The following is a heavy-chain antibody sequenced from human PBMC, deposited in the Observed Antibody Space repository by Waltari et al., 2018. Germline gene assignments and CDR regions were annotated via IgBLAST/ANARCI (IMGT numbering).Heavy chain of an antibody. D-gene: IGHD3-3*01. CDR3: AKGDVLEWLFDY. CDR1: GFTFSSYA. Sequence: EVQLLESGGGLVQPGGSLRLSCAASGFTFSSYAMSWVRQAPGKGLEWVSAISGRGGSTYYADSVKGRFTISRDNSKNTLYLQMNSLRAEDTAVYYCAKGDVLEWLFDYWGQGTLVTVSS. V-gene: IGHV3-23*01. J-gene: IGHJ4*02. CDR2: ISGRGGST.